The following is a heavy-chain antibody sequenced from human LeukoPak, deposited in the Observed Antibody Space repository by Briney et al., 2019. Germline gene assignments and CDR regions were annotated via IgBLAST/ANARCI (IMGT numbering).Heavy chain of an antibody. CDR3: ARVPLGDSSTYYYPKPDWFDP. V-gene: IGHV1-46*01. Sequence: GASVKVSCKASGYTFTSYYMHWVRQAPGQGLEWMGIINSSGGSTSYAQKFQGRVTMTTDTATSTAYMELRSLRSDDTAVYYCARVPLGDSSTYYYPKPDWFDPWGQGTLVIVSS. J-gene: IGHJ5*02. CDR2: INSSGGST. D-gene: IGHD3-22*01. CDR1: GYTFTSYY.